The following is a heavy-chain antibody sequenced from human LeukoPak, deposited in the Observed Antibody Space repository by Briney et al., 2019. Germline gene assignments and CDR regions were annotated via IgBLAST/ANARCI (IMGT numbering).Heavy chain of an antibody. Sequence: GESLRLSCAASGFTLSRYSMNWVRQAPGKGLEWVSYISSSSSTIYYADSVKGRFTISRDNAKNSLYLQMNSLRAEDTAVYYCARDKCSGGSCYYYYYMDVWGKGTTVTVPS. J-gene: IGHJ6*03. V-gene: IGHV3-48*01. CDR1: GFTLSRYS. D-gene: IGHD2-15*01. CDR2: ISSSSSTI. CDR3: ARDKCSGGSCYYYYYMDV.